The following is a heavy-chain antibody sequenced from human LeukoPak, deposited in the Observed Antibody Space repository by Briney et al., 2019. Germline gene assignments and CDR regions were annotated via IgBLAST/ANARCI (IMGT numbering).Heavy chain of an antibody. CDR2: IIPIFGTA. J-gene: IGHJ4*02. Sequence: ASVKVSCKASGGTFSSYAISWVRQAPGQGLEWMGRIIPIFGTANYAQKFQGRVTITTDESTSTAYMELSGLRSDDTAVYYCARSLVGVTYYFDYWGQGTLVTVSS. CDR3: ARSLVGVTYYFDY. V-gene: IGHV1-69*05. D-gene: IGHD2-15*01. CDR1: GGTFSSYA.